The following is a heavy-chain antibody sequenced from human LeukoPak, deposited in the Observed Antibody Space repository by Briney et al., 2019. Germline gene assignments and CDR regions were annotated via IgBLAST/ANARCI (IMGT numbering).Heavy chain of an antibody. CDR2: ISGSGGST. Sequence: GGSLRLSCAASGFTFSSYAMSWVRQAPGKGLEWASAISGSGGSTYYADSVKGRFTISRDNSKNTLHLQMNSLRAEDTAVYYCAKDRLAGKADYWGQGTLVTVSS. V-gene: IGHV3-23*01. CDR3: AKDRLAGKADY. J-gene: IGHJ4*02. CDR1: GFTFSSYA.